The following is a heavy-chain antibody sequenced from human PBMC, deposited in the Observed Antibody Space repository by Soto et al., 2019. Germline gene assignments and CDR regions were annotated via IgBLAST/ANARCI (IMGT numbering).Heavy chain of an antibody. Sequence: SETQSLTCTVSGGSISSGGYYWSWISQHPGKGLEWIGYIYYSGSTYYNPSLKSRVTISVDTSKNQFPLKLSSVTAADTAVYYCARETELSPYYFDYWGQGTLVTVSS. CDR1: GGSISSGGYY. CDR2: IYYSGST. J-gene: IGHJ4*02. D-gene: IGHD3-16*02. V-gene: IGHV4-31*03. CDR3: ARETELSPYYFDY.